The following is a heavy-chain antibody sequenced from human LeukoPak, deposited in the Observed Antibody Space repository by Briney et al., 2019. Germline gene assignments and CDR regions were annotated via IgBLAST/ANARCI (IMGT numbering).Heavy chain of an antibody. CDR2: ISGSAGRT. J-gene: IGHJ4*02. D-gene: IGHD2-2*01. V-gene: IGHV3-23*01. CDR3: AKDRLRSSTSCYELFHY. CDR1: GFNFSSYA. Sequence: PGGSLRLSCAASGFNFSSYAMSWVRQAPGKGLEWVSGISGSAGRTYYADSVKGRFTISRDNSKNTLYVQMNSLRAEDTAVYYCAKDRLRSSTSCYELFHYWGQGTLVTVSS.